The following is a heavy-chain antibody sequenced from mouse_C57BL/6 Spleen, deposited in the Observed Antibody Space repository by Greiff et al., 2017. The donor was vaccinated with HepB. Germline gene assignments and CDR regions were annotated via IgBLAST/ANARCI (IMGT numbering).Heavy chain of an antibody. D-gene: IGHD2-1*01. CDR3: TTDYGTGY. V-gene: IGHV14-4*01. Sequence: VQLQQSGAELVRPGASVKLSCTASGFNIKDDYMHWVKQRPEQGLEWIGWIDPENGDTEYASKFQGKATITADTSSNTAYLQLSSLTSEDTAVYYCTTDYGTGYWGQGTTLTVSS. J-gene: IGHJ2*01. CDR2: IDPENGDT. CDR1: GFNIKDDY.